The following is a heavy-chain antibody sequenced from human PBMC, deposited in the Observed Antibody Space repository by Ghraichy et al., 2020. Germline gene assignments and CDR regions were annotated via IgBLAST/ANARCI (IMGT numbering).Heavy chain of an antibody. Sequence: GGSLRLSCAASGFTFSSYSMNWVRQAPGKGLEWVSYISSSSSTIYYADSVKGRFTISRDNAKNSLYLQMNSLRDEDTAVYYCARELVVPAATAPDAFDIWGQGKMVTGFS. J-gene: IGHJ3*02. CDR3: ARELVVPAATAPDAFDI. V-gene: IGHV3-48*02. CDR2: ISSSSSTI. D-gene: IGHD2-2*01. CDR1: GFTFSSYS.